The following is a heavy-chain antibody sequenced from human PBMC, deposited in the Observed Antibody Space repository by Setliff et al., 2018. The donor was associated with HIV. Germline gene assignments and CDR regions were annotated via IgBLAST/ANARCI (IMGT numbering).Heavy chain of an antibody. V-gene: IGHV3-48*04. Sequence: GSLRLSCAASGFTFRSYGMHWVRQAPGKGLEWVSYISSSGTTIYYADSVKGRFTISRDNAKNSLYLQMNSLRAEDTAVYYCARPNYYDSSGSFDYWGQGTLVTVSS. CDR2: ISSSGTTI. J-gene: IGHJ4*02. CDR1: GFTFRSYG. CDR3: ARPNYYDSSGSFDY. D-gene: IGHD3-22*01.